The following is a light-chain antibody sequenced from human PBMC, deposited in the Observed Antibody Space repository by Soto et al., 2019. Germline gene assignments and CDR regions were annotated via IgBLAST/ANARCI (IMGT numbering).Light chain of an antibody. CDR3: QQYNNWPKT. J-gene: IGKJ1*01. CDR2: GAS. V-gene: IGKV3-15*01. CDR1: QSISGN. Sequence: EIVMTQSPATLCVSPGGSATLSCMASQSISGNLAWYQQKPGQAPRLLIYGASTRATGIPARFSGSGSGTEFTLTISSLQSEDFAVYYCQQYNNWPKTFGQGTKVDIK.